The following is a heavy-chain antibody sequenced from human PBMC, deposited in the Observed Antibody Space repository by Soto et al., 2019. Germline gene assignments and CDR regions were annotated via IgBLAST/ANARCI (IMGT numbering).Heavy chain of an antibody. CDR1: GGSISSSSYY. J-gene: IGHJ4*02. V-gene: IGHV4-39*07. Sequence: SETLSLTCAVSGGSISSSSYYWGWIRQPPGKGLEWIGCIYCSGSTYYNPSLKSRVTMSADTSKNQFSLKLSSVTAADTAVYYCARGAYCGGDCFDYWGQGTLVTVSS. D-gene: IGHD2-21*01. CDR3: ARGAYCGGDCFDY. CDR2: IYCSGST.